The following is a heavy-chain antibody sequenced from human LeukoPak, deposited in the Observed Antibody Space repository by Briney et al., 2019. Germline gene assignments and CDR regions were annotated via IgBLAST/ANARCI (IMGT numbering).Heavy chain of an antibody. CDR2: ISGSGGST. CDR1: GFTFSSYA. V-gene: IGHV3-23*01. CDR3: AKDRAVVGDYWYFDL. Sequence: GGSLRLSCAASGFTFSSYAMSWVRQAPGKGLVWVSGISGSGGSTFYTDSVKGRFTISRDNSKNTLNLQMNSLRAEDTAVYYCAKDRAVVGDYWYFDLWGRGTLVTVSS. J-gene: IGHJ2*01. D-gene: IGHD6-19*01.